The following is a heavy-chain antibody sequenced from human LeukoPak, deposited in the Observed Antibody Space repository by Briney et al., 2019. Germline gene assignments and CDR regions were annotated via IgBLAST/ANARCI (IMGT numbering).Heavy chain of an antibody. D-gene: IGHD1-26*01. CDR3: AKDKVGATTGGYYFDY. Sequence: GGSLRLSCAASGFTVSSNYMSWVRQAPGKGLEWVAVISYDGSNKYYADSVKGRFTISRDNSKNTLYLQMNSLRAEDTAVYYCAKDKVGATTGGYYFDYWGQGTLVTVSS. J-gene: IGHJ4*02. CDR1: GFTVSSNY. V-gene: IGHV3-30*18. CDR2: ISYDGSNK.